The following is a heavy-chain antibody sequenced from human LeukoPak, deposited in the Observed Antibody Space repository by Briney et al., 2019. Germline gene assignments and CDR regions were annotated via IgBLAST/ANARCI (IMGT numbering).Heavy chain of an antibody. CDR1: GFTFSSYA. Sequence: GGSLRLSCAASGFTFSSYAMSWVRQAPGKGLEWVSAISGSGGSTYYADSVKGRFTISRDNSKNTLYLQMNSLRAEDTAVYYCAKDMHYYDSSGLTRFDHWGQGTLVTVSS. D-gene: IGHD3-22*01. V-gene: IGHV3-23*01. CDR3: AKDMHYYDSSGLTRFDH. J-gene: IGHJ4*02. CDR2: ISGSGGST.